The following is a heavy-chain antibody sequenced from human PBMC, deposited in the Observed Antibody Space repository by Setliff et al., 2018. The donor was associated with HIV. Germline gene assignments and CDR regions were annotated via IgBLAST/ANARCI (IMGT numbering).Heavy chain of an antibody. V-gene: IGHV3-15*01. CDR1: GFTLSNTY. CDR2: MKSKTDGGST. CDR3: AASADGDCATTSCTNWFDP. J-gene: IGHJ5*02. Sequence: LRLSCAASGFTLSNTYMAWVRQAPGRGLEWVGRMKSKTDGGSTDYAPPVKDRFIISRDDSKETLYLQMNGLKVDDTAMYFCAASADGDCATTSCTNWFDPWGQGTLVTVSS. D-gene: IGHD2-21*01.